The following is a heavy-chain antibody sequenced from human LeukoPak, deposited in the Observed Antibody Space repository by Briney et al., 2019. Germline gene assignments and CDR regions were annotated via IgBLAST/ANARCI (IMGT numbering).Heavy chain of an antibody. J-gene: IGHJ4*02. CDR2: IYYSGST. CDR1: GGSISSYY. D-gene: IGHD5-18*01. V-gene: IGHV4-59*01. CDR3: ARVGLWDYFDY. Sequence: SETLSLSCAVSGGSISSYYWSWIRQPPGKGLGWIGYIYYSGSTNYNPSLKSRVTISVDTSKSKFSLKLSSVTAADTAVYYCARVGLWDYFDYWGQGTLVTVSS.